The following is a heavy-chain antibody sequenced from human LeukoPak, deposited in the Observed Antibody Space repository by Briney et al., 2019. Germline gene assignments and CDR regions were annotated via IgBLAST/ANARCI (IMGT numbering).Heavy chain of an antibody. Sequence: PGGSLRLSCAASGFTFSNYWMSWVRQAPGKGLEWVANIKQDGSEKYNVDSVKGRLTISRDNAKNSLYLQMNSLRAEDTAVYYCARGSRPYYFDTIDIWGQGTMVTVSS. CDR1: GFTFSNYW. D-gene: IGHD3-22*01. CDR2: IKQDGSEK. J-gene: IGHJ3*02. V-gene: IGHV3-7*01. CDR3: ARGSRPYYFDTIDI.